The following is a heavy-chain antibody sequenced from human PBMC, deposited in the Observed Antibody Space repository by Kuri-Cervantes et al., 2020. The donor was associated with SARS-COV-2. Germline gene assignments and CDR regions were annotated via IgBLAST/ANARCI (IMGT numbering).Heavy chain of an antibody. CDR3: ARDTVRGVIRYYFDY. CDR2: IWYDGSNK. V-gene: IGHV3-33*08. J-gene: IGHJ4*02. D-gene: IGHD3-16*02. CDR1: GFTFSSYG. Sequence: GGSLRLSCAASGFTFSSYGMHWVRQAPGKGLEWVAVIWYDGSNKYYADSVKGRFTISRDNSKNTLYLQMNSLRAEDTAVYYCARDTVRGVIRYYFDYWGQGTLVTVS.